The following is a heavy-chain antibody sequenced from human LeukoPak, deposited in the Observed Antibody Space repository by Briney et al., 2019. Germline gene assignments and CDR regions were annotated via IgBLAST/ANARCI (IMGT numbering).Heavy chain of an antibody. CDR1: GFTFSSYW. V-gene: IGHV3-74*01. CDR2: INSDGSST. J-gene: IGHJ5*02. CDR3: ARGVGYCSSTSCYWWFDP. D-gene: IGHD2-2*01. Sequence: GGSLRLSCAASGFTFSSYWMHWVRQGPGKGLVWVSRINSDGSSTSYADSVKGRITISRDNAKNTLYLQMNSLRAEDTAVYYCARGVGYCSSTSCYWWFDPWGQGTLVTVSS.